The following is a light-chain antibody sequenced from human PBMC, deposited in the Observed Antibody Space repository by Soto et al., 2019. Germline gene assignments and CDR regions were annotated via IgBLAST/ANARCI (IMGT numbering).Light chain of an antibody. V-gene: IGKV1-9*01. CDR2: AAS. J-gene: IGKJ3*01. CDR1: QGISSY. CDR3: QQLNSYPPP. Sequence: DIQLTQSPSFLSASVGDRVTITCRASQGISSYLSWYQQQPGNAPTLLICAASTLQSGVPSRFSGSGSGTEFTLTISSLQPEDFATYYCQQLNSYPPPFGHGTKVDIK.